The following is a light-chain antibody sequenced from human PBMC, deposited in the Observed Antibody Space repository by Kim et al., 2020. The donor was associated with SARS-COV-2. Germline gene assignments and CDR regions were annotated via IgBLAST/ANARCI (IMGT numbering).Light chain of an antibody. V-gene: IGLV3-19*01. J-gene: IGLJ2*01. CDR2: GKN. Sequence: LGQTVRNTCQGDSLRSYYASWYQQKPGQAPVLVIYGKNNRPSGIPDRFSGSSSGNTASLTITGAQAEDEADYYCNSRDSSGNLVVFGGGTQLTVL. CDR3: NSRDSSGNLVV. CDR1: SLRSYY.